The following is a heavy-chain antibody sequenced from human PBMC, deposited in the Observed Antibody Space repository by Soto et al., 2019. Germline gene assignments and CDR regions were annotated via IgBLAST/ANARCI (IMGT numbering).Heavy chain of an antibody. D-gene: IGHD6-19*01. J-gene: IGHJ4*02. Sequence: QVQLVESGGGVVQPGRSLRLSCAASGFTFSSYGMHWVRQAPGKGLEWVAVISYDGSNKYYADSVKGRFTISRDNSKNTLYLQMNSLRAEDTAVYYCAKVLSSGWYFWYFDYWGQGTLVTVSS. CDR1: GFTFSSYG. CDR3: AKVLSSGWYFWYFDY. V-gene: IGHV3-30*18. CDR2: ISYDGSNK.